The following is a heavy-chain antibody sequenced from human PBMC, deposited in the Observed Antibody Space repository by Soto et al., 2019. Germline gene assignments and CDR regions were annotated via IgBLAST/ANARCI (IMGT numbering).Heavy chain of an antibody. Sequence: ASVKVSCKAAGYMFFDYGISWLLQAPAQGLEWMGWFNGYNGKINYAQKFQDRVTLTTDTSTSTVYLEVRSLRSDDMAVYYCARTRANGYFDFWGQGTVVTVSS. J-gene: IGHJ4*02. V-gene: IGHV1-18*03. CDR1: GYMFFDYG. CDR3: ARTRANGYFDF. CDR2: FNGYNGKI. D-gene: IGHD3-22*01.